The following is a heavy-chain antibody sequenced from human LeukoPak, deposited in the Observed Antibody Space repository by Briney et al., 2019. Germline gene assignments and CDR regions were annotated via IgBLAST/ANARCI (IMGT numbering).Heavy chain of an antibody. J-gene: IGHJ4*02. D-gene: IGHD3-22*01. Sequence: APVKVSCKASGYTFTSYYMHWVRQAPGQGLEWMGIINPSGGSTSYAQKFQGRVTMTRDTSTSTVYMELSSLRSEDTAVYYCARDNYYDSSGYYYPFDYWGQGTLVTVSS. CDR1: GYTFTSYY. CDR3: ARDNYYDSSGYYYPFDY. V-gene: IGHV1-46*01. CDR2: INPSGGST.